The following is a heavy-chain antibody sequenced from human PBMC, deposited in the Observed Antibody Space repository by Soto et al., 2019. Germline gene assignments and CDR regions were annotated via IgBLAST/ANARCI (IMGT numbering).Heavy chain of an antibody. V-gene: IGHV1-18*01. Sequence: QVQLVQSGAEVKKPGASVKVSCKASGYTFTSHDISWVRQAPGQGLEWMGWISPYNGNTNYAQSLQGRVTMTADTSTSTAYMELRSLRSDDTAVYYCVRDTRFYFDSSGQHYWGQGTLVTVSS. CDR3: VRDTRFYFDSSGQHY. CDR1: GYTFTSHD. CDR2: ISPYNGNT. J-gene: IGHJ4*02. D-gene: IGHD3-22*01.